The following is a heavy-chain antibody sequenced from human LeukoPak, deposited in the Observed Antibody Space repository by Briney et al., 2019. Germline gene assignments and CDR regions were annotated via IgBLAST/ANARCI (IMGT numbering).Heavy chain of an antibody. D-gene: IGHD5-18*01. V-gene: IGHV3-11*04. CDR2: ISSSGTII. Sequence: PGGSLRLSCAASGFSFSDYYMSWLRQAPGKGLEYISYISSSGTIISYADSVKGRFTISRDNPKKSLYLQMNSLRVEDTAVYYCARTARNPDSWGQGTLVTVSS. J-gene: IGHJ5*01. CDR1: GFSFSDYY. CDR3: ARTARNPDS.